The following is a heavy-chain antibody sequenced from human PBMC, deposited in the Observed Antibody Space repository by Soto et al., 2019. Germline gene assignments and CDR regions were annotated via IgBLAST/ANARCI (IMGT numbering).Heavy chain of an antibody. CDR3: AKDFDYDYYAMDV. CDR1: GYTFTSYA. J-gene: IGHJ6*02. V-gene: IGHV1-3*01. CDR2: INAGNGNT. D-gene: IGHD3-3*01. Sequence: QVQLVQSGAEMKKPGASVRVSCKAPGYTFTSYAIHWVRQAPGQTLEWMGWINAGNGNTKYSEKFQGRVTITRDTSASTAYMEVSRLISEDTAVYYCAKDFDYDYYAMDVWGQGTTVTVSS.